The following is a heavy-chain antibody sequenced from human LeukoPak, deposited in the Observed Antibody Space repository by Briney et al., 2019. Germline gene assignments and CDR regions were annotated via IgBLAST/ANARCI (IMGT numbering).Heavy chain of an antibody. CDR2: IFGNGAGT. D-gene: IGHD3-10*01. CDR3: ANVVRGVIPFDY. CDR1: GFTFSTYA. Sequence: GGSLRLSCTASGFTFSTYAMNWVRQAPGKGLEWVSVIFGNGAGTNYADSVKGRFTISRDNSKNTLYLQMNSLRAEDTAVYYCANVVRGVIPFDYWGQGTLVTVSS. V-gene: IGHV3-23*01. J-gene: IGHJ4*02.